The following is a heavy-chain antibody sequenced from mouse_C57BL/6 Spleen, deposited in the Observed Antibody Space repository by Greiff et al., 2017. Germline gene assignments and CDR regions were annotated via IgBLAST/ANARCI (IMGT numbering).Heavy chain of an antibody. CDR1: GFSFNTYA. CDR3: VRQFDFWFAY. D-gene: IGHD2-4*01. J-gene: IGHJ3*01. CDR2: IRSKSNNYAT. V-gene: IGHV10-1*01. Sequence: EVKLVESGGGLVQPKGSLKLSCAASGFSFNTYAMNWVRQAPGKGLEWVVRIRSKSNNYATYYADSVKDRFTISRDDSESMLYLQMNNLKTEDTAMYYCVRQFDFWFAYWGQGTLVTVSA.